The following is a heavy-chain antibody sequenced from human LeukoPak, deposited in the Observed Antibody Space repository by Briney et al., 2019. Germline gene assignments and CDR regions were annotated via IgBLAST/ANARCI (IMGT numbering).Heavy chain of an antibody. CDR2: IQQDGSDK. J-gene: IGHJ4*02. Sequence: GGSLRLSCAASGFTFSSYGMSWVRQAPGKGLEWVANIQQDGSDKYYVDSVKGRFTISRDNAKNSLYLQMNSLRAEDTAVYYCARDLYRIVVVPHYFDYWGQGTLVTVSS. CDR3: ARDLYRIVVVPHYFDY. V-gene: IGHV3-7*01. CDR1: GFTFSSYG. D-gene: IGHD3-22*01.